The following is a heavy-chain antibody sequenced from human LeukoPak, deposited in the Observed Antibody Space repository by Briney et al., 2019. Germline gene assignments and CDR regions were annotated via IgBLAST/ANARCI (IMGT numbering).Heavy chain of an antibody. CDR2: IYDSGST. V-gene: IGHV4-39*01. CDR1: GGSIRSSYYY. CDR3: QKPAYDILTAYYYIDY. D-gene: IGHD3-9*01. J-gene: IGHJ4*02. Sequence: SETLSLTCTVSGGSIRSSYYYWGWIRQPPGKGLEWIGSIYDSGSTYYNPSLKSRVTISVDTSKNQFSLKLSSVTAADTALYFKQKPAYDILTAYYYIDYWGQGTLVTVSS.